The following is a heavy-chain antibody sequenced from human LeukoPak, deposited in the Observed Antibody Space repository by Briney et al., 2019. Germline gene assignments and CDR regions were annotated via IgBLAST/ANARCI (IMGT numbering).Heavy chain of an antibody. CDR1: GSTFSSYS. CDR2: ISSSSSYI. J-gene: IGHJ4*02. CDR3: ATNDYDILTGYRDY. D-gene: IGHD3-9*01. Sequence: GSLRLSCAASGSTFSSYSMNWVRQAPGKGLEWVSSISSSSSYIYYADSVKGRFTISRDNAKNSLYLQMNSLRAEDTAVYYCATNDYDILTGYRDYWGQGTLVTVSS. V-gene: IGHV3-21*01.